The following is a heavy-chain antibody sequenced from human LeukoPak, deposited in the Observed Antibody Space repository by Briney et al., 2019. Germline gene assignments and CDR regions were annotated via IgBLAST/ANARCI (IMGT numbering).Heavy chain of an antibody. J-gene: IGHJ4*02. D-gene: IGHD3-10*01. CDR1: GGSISSSSYY. CDR2: IYYSGST. V-gene: IGHV4-39*07. Sequence: SETLSLTCTVSGGSISSSSYYRGWIRQPPGKGLEWIGSIYYSGSTYYNPSLKSRVTISVDTSKNQFSLKLSSVTAADTAVYYCAREWGHYYGSGSYYPRGYWGQGTLVTVSS. CDR3: AREWGHYYGSGSYYPRGY.